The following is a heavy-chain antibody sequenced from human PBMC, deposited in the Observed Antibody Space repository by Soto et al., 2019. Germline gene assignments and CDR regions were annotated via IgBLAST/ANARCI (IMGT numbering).Heavy chain of an antibody. V-gene: IGHV1-3*01. CDR3: ARVSGYYPLDY. J-gene: IGHJ4*02. CDR2: INAGNGNT. Sequence: QVQLVQSGAEVKKPGASVKVSCKASGYTFTSYAMHWVRQAPGQRLEWMGWINAGNGNTKNSQKFQGRVTITRDTSASTAYMELSSLRSEDTAVYYCARVSGYYPLDYWGQGTLVTVSS. D-gene: IGHD5-12*01. CDR1: GYTFTSYA.